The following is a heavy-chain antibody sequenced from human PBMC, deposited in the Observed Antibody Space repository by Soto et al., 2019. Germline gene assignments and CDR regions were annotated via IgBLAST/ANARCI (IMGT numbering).Heavy chain of an antibody. Sequence: QVQVVQSGAEVKKPESSVKVSCKPSGGTFNTYTVNWVRLAPGHGLEWMGRFIPILDMANYAQKFQDRVTITADRSTFTAYMELNGLTSDGTAVYYCAITYCRDNSCPRDFDFWGPGTRVTVSS. J-gene: IGHJ4*02. CDR3: AITYCRDNSCPRDFDF. D-gene: IGHD2-21*01. CDR2: FIPILDMA. CDR1: GGTFNTYT. V-gene: IGHV1-69*02.